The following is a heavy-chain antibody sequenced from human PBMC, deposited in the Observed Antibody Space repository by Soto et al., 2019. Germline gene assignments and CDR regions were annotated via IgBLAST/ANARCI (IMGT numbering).Heavy chain of an antibody. CDR1: GFTVSNTY. CDR3: ARSFSTSSGQFAY. V-gene: IGHV3-53*01. Sequence: EVQVVESGGGLIQPGGSLRLSCAASGFTVSNTYMSWVRQSPVKGLEWVSAIYSDTSTYYADSVRGRFTISRDNSKNTLYLQMNSLRAEDTAVYYCARSFSTSSGQFAYWGQGSLVTVSS. D-gene: IGHD6-6*01. CDR2: IYSDTST. J-gene: IGHJ4*02.